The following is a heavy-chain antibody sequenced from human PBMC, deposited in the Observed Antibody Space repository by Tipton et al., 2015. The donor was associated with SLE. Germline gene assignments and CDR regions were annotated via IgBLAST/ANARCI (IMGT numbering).Heavy chain of an antibody. CDR1: GFTFSTYS. CDR2: IKYDGSNK. Sequence: SLRLSCAASGFTFSTYSMNWVRQAQGKGLEWVAFIKYDGSNKYYADSVKGRFTISRDNSMNTLYLQMNSLRAEDTAVYYCAKDLIAVAGMHYWGQGTLVTVSS. V-gene: IGHV3-30*02. J-gene: IGHJ4*02. D-gene: IGHD6-19*01. CDR3: AKDLIAVAGMHY.